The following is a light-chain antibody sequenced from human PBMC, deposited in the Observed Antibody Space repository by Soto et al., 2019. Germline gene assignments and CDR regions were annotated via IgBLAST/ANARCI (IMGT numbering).Light chain of an antibody. J-gene: IGLJ1*01. CDR2: EVS. Sequence: QSVPTQPPSASGSPGHSVTITCTGTSSDIGAYIYVSWDQQHPGKAPKRMISEVSGRPSGVPERFSGSKSGNTASLSVSGLQADDEAHYYCSSYAGSNNFVFGTGTKVTV. V-gene: IGLV2-8*01. CDR1: SSDIGAYIY. CDR3: SSYAGSNNFV.